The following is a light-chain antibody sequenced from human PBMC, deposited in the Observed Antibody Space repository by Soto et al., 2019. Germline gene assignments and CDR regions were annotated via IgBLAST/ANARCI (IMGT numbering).Light chain of an antibody. CDR1: QSISSY. J-gene: IGKJ4*01. V-gene: IGKV1-39*01. Sequence: DIQMTQSPSSLSASVGDRVTITCRASQSISSYLNWYQQKPGKAPKLLIYAASSLQSGVPSRFSGSGSGTDFTLTIRLLQPEDFAAYYCQQSYSTPLTFGGGTKVDSK. CDR3: QQSYSTPLT. CDR2: AAS.